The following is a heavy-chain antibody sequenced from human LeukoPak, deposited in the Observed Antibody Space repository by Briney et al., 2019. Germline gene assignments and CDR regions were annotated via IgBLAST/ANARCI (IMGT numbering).Heavy chain of an antibody. Sequence: QPGGSLRLSCAASGFTFSSCWMSWVRQAPGKGLGWVASIKQDGSEKYYVDSVKGRFTISRDNSKNTLYLQMNSLRAEDTAVYYCAKDKGPYSSGWSYFDYWGQGTLVTVSS. CDR1: GFTFSSCW. J-gene: IGHJ4*02. V-gene: IGHV3-7*03. CDR2: IKQDGSEK. D-gene: IGHD6-19*01. CDR3: AKDKGPYSSGWSYFDY.